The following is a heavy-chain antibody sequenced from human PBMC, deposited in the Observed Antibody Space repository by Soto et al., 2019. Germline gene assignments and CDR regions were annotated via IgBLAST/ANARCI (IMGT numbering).Heavy chain of an antibody. CDR3: ARVQAGGYYQVYSGMDV. Sequence: QVQLVQSGAEVKKPGSSVKVSCKASGGTFSNYAISWVRQAPGQGLECMGGIIPSLGSANYAQKCQGRVTITAVESTSPAYMELSSLRSEDPAVSYCARVQAGGYYQVYSGMDVWGQGTTVTVSS. CDR1: GGTFSNYA. J-gene: IGHJ6*02. CDR2: IIPSLGSA. D-gene: IGHD3-22*01. V-gene: IGHV1-69*11.